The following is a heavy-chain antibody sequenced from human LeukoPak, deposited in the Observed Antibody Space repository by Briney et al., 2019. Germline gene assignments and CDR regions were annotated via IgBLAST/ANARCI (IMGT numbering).Heavy chain of an antibody. CDR3: AELGITMIGGV. CDR2: ISSSGSTI. CDR1: GFTFSSYS. V-gene: IGHV3-48*04. Sequence: PGGSLRLSCAASGFTFSSYSMNWVRQAPGKGLEWVSYISSSGSTIYYADSVKGRFTISRYNAKNSLYLQMNSLRAEDTAVYYCAELGITMIGGVWGKGTTVTISS. D-gene: IGHD3-10*02. J-gene: IGHJ6*04.